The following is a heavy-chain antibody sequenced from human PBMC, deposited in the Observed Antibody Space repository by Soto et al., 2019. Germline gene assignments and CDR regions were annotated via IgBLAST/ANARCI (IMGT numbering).Heavy chain of an antibody. D-gene: IGHD3-3*01. CDR2: ISSSSSTI. V-gene: IGHV3-48*02. Sequence: GGSLRLSCAASGFTFSSYSMNWVRQAPGKGLEWVSYISSSSSTIYYADSVKGRFTISRDNAKNSLYLQMNSLRDEDTAVYYCVRAVVWSGVMFDPWGQGTLVTVSS. CDR3: VRAVVWSGVMFDP. J-gene: IGHJ5*02. CDR1: GFTFSSYS.